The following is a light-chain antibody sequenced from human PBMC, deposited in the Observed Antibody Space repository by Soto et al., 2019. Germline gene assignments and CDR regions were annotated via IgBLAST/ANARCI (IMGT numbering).Light chain of an antibody. CDR3: QQRSSLFT. CDR2: DAS. J-gene: IGKJ3*01. Sequence: EIVLTQSPATLSLSPGERATLSCRVSQSVSSYLAWYQQKPGQAPRLLIYDASNRATGIPARFSGSGSGTDFTLTISSLEPEDFAVYYCQQRSSLFTFGPGTKVDIK. V-gene: IGKV3-11*01. CDR1: QSVSSY.